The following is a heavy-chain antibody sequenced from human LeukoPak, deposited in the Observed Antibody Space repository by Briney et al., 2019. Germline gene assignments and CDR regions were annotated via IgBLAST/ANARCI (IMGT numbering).Heavy chain of an antibody. Sequence: ASVKVSCKASGYTFTSYGFTWVRQAPGLGLEWMGWISAYKGNTNYAQKPQGRVTMTTDTSTSTAYMELMSLRSDDTAVYYCATNRGYSYVHDAFDIWGQGTMVTVSS. J-gene: IGHJ3*02. V-gene: IGHV1-18*04. CDR3: ATNRGYSYVHDAFDI. D-gene: IGHD5-18*01. CDR2: ISAYKGNT. CDR1: GYTFTSYG.